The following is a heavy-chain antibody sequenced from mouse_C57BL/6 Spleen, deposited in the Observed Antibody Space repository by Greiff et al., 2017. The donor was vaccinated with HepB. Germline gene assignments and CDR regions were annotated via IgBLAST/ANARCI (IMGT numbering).Heavy chain of an antibody. J-gene: IGHJ3*01. CDR2: IDPETGGT. CDR1: GYTFTDYD. Sequence: QVQLKESGAELVRPGASVTLSCKASGYTFTDYDMHWVKQTPVHGLEWIGAIDPETGGTAYNQKFKGKAILTADKSSSTAYMELRSLSSEDSAVYYCTKGYDYDAWFAYWGQGTLVTVSA. V-gene: IGHV1-15*01. D-gene: IGHD2-4*01. CDR3: TKGYDYDAWFAY.